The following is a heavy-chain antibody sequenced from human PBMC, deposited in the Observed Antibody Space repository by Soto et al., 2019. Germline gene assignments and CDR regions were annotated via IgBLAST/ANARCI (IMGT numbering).Heavy chain of an antibody. CDR2: IKTDGSFT. D-gene: IGHD1-1*01. J-gene: IGHJ4*02. Sequence: GGSLRLSCAASGFTFSKHWMHWVRQAPGKGLVWVSHIKTDGSFTRDADSVKDRFTISRDNARNTLYLQMNSLRAEDTAVYYCARDNNWSLDYWGQGTLVTVSS. V-gene: IGHV3-74*01. CDR1: GFTFSKHW. CDR3: ARDNNWSLDY.